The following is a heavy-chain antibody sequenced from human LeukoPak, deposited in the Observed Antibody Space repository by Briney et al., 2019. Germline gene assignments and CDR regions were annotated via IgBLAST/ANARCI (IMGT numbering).Heavy chain of an antibody. CDR2: ISSSGSTI. J-gene: IGHJ4*02. V-gene: IGHV3-48*03. D-gene: IGHD5-12*01. CDR1: GFTFSSYE. Sequence: PGGSLRLSCAASGFTFSSYEMNWVRQAPGKGLEWVSYISSSGSTIYYADSVKGRFTISRDNAKNSLYLQMNSLRAEDTAVYYCARESSGYDFFDYWGQGTLVTVSS. CDR3: ARESSGYDFFDY.